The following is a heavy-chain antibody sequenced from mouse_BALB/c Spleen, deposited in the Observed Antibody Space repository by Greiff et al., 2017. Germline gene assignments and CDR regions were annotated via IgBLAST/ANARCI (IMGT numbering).Heavy chain of an antibody. V-gene: IGHV1S137*01. CDR1: GYTFTDYA. CDR3: ARSPYGNYAMDY. J-gene: IGHJ4*01. Sequence: QVQLQQSGAELVRPGVSVKISCKGSGYTFTDYAMHWVKQSHAKSLEWIGVISTYYGDASYNQKFKGKATMTVDKSSSTAYMELARLTSEDSAIYYCARSPYGNYAMDYWGQGTSVTVSS. CDR2: ISTYYGDA. D-gene: IGHD2-10*02.